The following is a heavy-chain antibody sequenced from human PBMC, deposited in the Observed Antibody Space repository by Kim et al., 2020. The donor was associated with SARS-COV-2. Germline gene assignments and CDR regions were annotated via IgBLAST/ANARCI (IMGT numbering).Heavy chain of an antibody. Sequence: SETLSLTCTVSGGSISSSSYYWGWIRQPPGKGLEWIGSIYYSGSTYYNPSLKSRVTISVDTSKNQFSLKLSSVTAADTAEYYCARHEYYGSGSYYNNAFDYWGQGTLVTVSS. CDR2: IYYSGST. CDR1: GGSISSSSYY. D-gene: IGHD3-10*01. CDR3: ARHEYYGSGSYYNNAFDY. J-gene: IGHJ4*02. V-gene: IGHV4-39*01.